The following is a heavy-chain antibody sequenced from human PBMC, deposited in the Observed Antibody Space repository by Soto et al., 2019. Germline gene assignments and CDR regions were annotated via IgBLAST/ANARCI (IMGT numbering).Heavy chain of an antibody. D-gene: IGHD6-13*01. CDR1: GGTFSSYA. V-gene: IGHV1-2*02. Sequence: ASVKVSCKASGGTFSSYAISWVRQAPGQGLEWMGWINPTSGGTNYPLKFRDRVTMTRDTSISTAYMGLSRLRSDDTAVYYCARGYASSSSWFDPWGQGTLVTVSS. J-gene: IGHJ5*02. CDR3: ARGYASSSSWFDP. CDR2: INPTSGGT.